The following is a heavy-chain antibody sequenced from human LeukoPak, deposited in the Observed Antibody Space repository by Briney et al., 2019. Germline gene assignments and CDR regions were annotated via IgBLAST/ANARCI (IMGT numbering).Heavy chain of an antibody. Sequence: GGSLRLSCAASGFTFSDFYMTWIRQAPGKGLELLSYISGSAHDVNYIDSVRGRFTISRDNAKNSLYLHMNSLTVEDTAVYYCSRDPRHNDYWGQGTLVTDSS. J-gene: IGHJ4*02. CDR3: SRDPRHNDY. CDR2: ISGSAHDV. V-gene: IGHV3-11*01. CDR1: GFTFSDFY.